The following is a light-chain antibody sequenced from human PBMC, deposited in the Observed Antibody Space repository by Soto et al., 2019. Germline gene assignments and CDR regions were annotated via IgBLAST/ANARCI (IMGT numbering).Light chain of an antibody. CDR1: SSSIGAGYD. V-gene: IGLV1-40*01. CDR2: GNT. Sequence: QSVLTQPPSVSGAPGQRVTISCTGSSSSIGAGYDVHWYQQFPGTAPKLLIYGNTNRPSGVPDRFSGSKSGTSASLAITGLRAEDEADYYCQSYDRVSGSVFGGGTKVTVL. J-gene: IGLJ2*01. CDR3: QSYDRVSGSV.